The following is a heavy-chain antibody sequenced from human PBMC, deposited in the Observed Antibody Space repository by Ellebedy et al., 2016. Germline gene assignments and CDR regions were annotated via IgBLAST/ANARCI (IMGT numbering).Heavy chain of an antibody. CDR3: AKDVPNWANDY. Sequence: GGSLRLXCTASGFDFSDNPMNWVRQAPGKGLEWISYISGFRTNATYYADSVKGRFTISRDNAKNSVYLQMNSLRVDDTAIYYCAKDVPNWANDYWGQGALVTVSS. J-gene: IGHJ4*02. V-gene: IGHV3-48*04. CDR1: GFDFSDNP. CDR2: ISGFRTNAT. D-gene: IGHD7-27*01.